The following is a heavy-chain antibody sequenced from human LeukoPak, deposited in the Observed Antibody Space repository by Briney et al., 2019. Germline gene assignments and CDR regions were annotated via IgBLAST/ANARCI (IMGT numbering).Heavy chain of an antibody. CDR3: AKDFPLNPYYDFWSGYSTSYYYYGMDV. Sequence: PGGSLRLSCAASGFTFSSYAMSWVRQAPGKGLEWVSAISGSGGSTYYADSVKGRFTISRDNSKNTLYLQMNSLRAEDTAVYYCAKDFPLNPYYDFWSGYSTSYYYYGMDVWGQGTTVTVSS. D-gene: IGHD3-3*01. J-gene: IGHJ6*02. V-gene: IGHV3-23*01. CDR1: GFTFSSYA. CDR2: ISGSGGST.